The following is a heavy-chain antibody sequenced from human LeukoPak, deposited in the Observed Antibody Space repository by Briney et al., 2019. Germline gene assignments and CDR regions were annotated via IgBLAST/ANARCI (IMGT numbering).Heavy chain of an antibody. CDR1: GGSISSYY. V-gene: IGHV4-59*01. CDR2: IYYSGST. Sequence: PSETLSLTCTVSGGSISSYYWSWIRQPPGKGLEWIGYIYYSGSTNYNPSLKSRVTISVDTSKNQFSLKLSSVTAADTAVYYCARVSYYDSSGYYYAFDHWGQGTLVTVSS. J-gene: IGHJ4*02. D-gene: IGHD3-22*01. CDR3: ARVSYYDSSGYYYAFDH.